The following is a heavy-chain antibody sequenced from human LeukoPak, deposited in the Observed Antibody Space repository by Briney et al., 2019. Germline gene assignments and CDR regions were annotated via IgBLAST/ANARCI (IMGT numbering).Heavy chain of an antibody. D-gene: IGHD1-1*01. Sequence: ASVKVSCKASGYTFTGYYMQWVRQAPGQGLEWMGWIDPKSGDTKYAQNFQGRVTMTRGASITTVYMELSSLSSDDTALYYCAREGSGTGLITYFYGLDVWGQGTTVTVSS. J-gene: IGHJ6*02. CDR2: IDPKSGDT. CDR3: AREGSGTGLITYFYGLDV. CDR1: GYTFTGYY. V-gene: IGHV1-2*02.